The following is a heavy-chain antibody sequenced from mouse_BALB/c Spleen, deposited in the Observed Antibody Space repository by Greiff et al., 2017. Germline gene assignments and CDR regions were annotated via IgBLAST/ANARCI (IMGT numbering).Heavy chain of an antibody. CDR2: IDPANGNT. J-gene: IGHJ4*01. D-gene: IGHD1-2*01. Sequence: VQLQQSGAELVKPGASVKLSCTASGFNIKDTYMHWVKQRPEQGLEWIGRIDPANGNTKYDPKFQGKATITADTSSNTAYLQLSSLTSEDTAVYYCARRNYYGYDAMDYWGQGTSVTVSS. CDR3: ARRNYYGYDAMDY. V-gene: IGHV14-3*02. CDR1: GFNIKDTY.